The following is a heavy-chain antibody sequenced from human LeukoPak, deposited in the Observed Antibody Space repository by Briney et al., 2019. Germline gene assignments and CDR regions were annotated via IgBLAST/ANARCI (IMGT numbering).Heavy chain of an antibody. CDR3: AREGIAVAGTGSWFDP. Sequence: SETLSLTCTVSGGSISSYYWSWIRQPPGKGLEWIGYIYYSGSTNYNPSLKSRVTISVDTSKNQFSLKLSSVTAADTAVYYCAREGIAVAGTGSWFDPWGQGTLVTVSS. CDR2: IYYSGST. D-gene: IGHD6-19*01. CDR1: GGSISSYY. J-gene: IGHJ5*02. V-gene: IGHV4-59*01.